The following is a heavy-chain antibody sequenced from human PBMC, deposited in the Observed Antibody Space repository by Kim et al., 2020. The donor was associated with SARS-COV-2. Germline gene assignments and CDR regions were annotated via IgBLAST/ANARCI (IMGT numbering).Heavy chain of an antibody. V-gene: IGHV3-30*18. CDR2: ISYDGSNK. D-gene: IGHD3-10*01. CDR1: GFTFSSYG. Sequence: GGSLRLSCAASGFTFSSYGMHWVRQAPGKGLEWVAVISYDGSNKYYADSVKGRFTISRDNSKNTLYLQMNSPRAEDTAVYYCAKPRGSGSYYKPTNWYFDLWGRGTLVTVSS. J-gene: IGHJ2*01. CDR3: AKPRGSGSYYKPTNWYFDL.